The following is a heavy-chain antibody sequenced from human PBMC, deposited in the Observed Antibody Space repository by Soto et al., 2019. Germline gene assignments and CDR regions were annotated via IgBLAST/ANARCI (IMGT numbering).Heavy chain of an antibody. V-gene: IGHV3-21*06. J-gene: IGHJ4*02. CDR3: ARESEDLTSNLDY. Sequence: GWSLSLCCASSGFTFTRYSMNWVRQAPGKGLEWVSSISSTTNYIYYGDSMKGRFTISRDNAKNSLYLEMNSLRAEDTAVYYCARESEDLTSNLDYWGQGTLVTVSS. CDR2: ISSTTNYI. CDR1: GFTFTRYS.